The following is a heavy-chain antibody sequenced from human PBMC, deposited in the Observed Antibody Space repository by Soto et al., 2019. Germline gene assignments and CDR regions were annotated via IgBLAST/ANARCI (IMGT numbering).Heavy chain of an antibody. V-gene: IGHV4-31*03. D-gene: IGHD3-10*01. CDR3: ASAYGSGSYYVYNWFDP. J-gene: IGHJ5*02. CDR1: GGYIIGRGYY. CDR2: IYYSGST. Sequence: SVTLSVTCTVSGGYIIGRGYYWSWIRQHPGKGLEWIGYIYYSGSTYYNPSLKSRVTISVDTSKNQFSLKLSSVTAADTAVYYCASAYGSGSYYVYNWFDPWGQGTLVTVSS.